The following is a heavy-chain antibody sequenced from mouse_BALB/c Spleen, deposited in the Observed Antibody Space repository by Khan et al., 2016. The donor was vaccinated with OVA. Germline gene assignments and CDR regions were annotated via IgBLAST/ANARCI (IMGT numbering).Heavy chain of an antibody. CDR2: IRNKANGYTT. CDR1: GFTFTDYY. J-gene: IGHJ1*01. Sequence: EVELVESGGGLVQPGGSLRLSCATSGFTFTDYYMSWVRQPPGKALEWLGFIRNKANGYTTEYSASGKGRFTISRDNSQSILYLTMNTLRAEDSAHSYSARDINYGPSYFHVRGAGTPVTVSS. D-gene: IGHD1-1*02. CDR3: ARDINYGPSYFHV. V-gene: IGHV7-3*02.